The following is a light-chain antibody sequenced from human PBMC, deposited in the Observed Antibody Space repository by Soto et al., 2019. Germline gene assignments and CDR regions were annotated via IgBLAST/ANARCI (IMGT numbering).Light chain of an antibody. CDR1: SSNIGRNT. V-gene: IGLV1-44*01. J-gene: IGLJ2*01. CDR2: HNN. Sequence: QSVLTQPPSASGTPGQRVTISCSGSSSNIGRNTVHWYQQLPGTSPKLLIYHNNQRPSGVPDRFSGSKSGTSASLAISGLQSEDEADYYCAAWDDSLNGVVFGGRTKVTVL. CDR3: AAWDDSLNGVV.